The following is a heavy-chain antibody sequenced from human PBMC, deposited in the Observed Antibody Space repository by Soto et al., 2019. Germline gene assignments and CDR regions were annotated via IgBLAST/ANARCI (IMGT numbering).Heavy chain of an antibody. CDR2: ITYSGTT. J-gene: IGHJ5*02. V-gene: IGHV4-31*03. Sequence: SETMSLTCILSGGSLSSGDYYWSWLRQHTGKGLEWIGYITYSGTTYYNPSLKSRVTISIDTSNNQFSLKLNSVTAADTAVYYCARADWADKDRLDPWGQGTLVSVSS. CDR3: ARADWADKDRLDP. D-gene: IGHD2-21*01. CDR1: GGSLSSGDYY.